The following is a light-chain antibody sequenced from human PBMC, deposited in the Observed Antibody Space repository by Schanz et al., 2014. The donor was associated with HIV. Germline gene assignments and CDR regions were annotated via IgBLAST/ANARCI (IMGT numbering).Light chain of an antibody. CDR1: NNDGGGYNY. CDR2: DVS. CDR3: SSFAGSNIPWV. V-gene: IGLV2-14*03. J-gene: IGLJ3*02. Sequence: QSALTQPASVSGSPGQSITISCNGTNNDGGGYNYVPRYQQHPGQAPKLLIYDVSNRPSGVPDRFSGSKSGSTASLTVSGLQPEDEADYYCSSFAGSNIPWVFGGGTKLTVL.